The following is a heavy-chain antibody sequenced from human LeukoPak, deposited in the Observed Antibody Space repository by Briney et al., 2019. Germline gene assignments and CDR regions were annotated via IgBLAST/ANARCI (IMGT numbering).Heavy chain of an antibody. Sequence: GGSLRLSCAASGFTFSSYWMSWVRQAPGKGLEWISFVSISSGTIYYADSVKGRFRISRDNAKSSLDLEMNSLRAEDTAVYYCARAMSTFGGVRNYFDSWGQGTLVTVSS. CDR3: ARAMSTFGGVRNYFDS. J-gene: IGHJ4*02. CDR1: GFTFSSYW. CDR2: VSISSGTI. D-gene: IGHD3-16*01. V-gene: IGHV3-48*04.